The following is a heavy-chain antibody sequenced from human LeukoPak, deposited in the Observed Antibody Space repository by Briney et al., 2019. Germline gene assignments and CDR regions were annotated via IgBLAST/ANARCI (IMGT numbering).Heavy chain of an antibody. CDR1: GGSFSAYY. CDR3: ARTNQISETAFDI. V-gene: IGHV4-34*01. J-gene: IGHJ3*02. Sequence: SETLSLTCAVYGGSFSAYYWGWIRQPPGKGLEWIGEINHSGSTNYNPSVKSRVTISADTSRNQFSLKLSSVTAADTAVYYCARTNQISETAFDIWGQGTMVIVSS. D-gene: IGHD1-14*01. CDR2: INHSGST.